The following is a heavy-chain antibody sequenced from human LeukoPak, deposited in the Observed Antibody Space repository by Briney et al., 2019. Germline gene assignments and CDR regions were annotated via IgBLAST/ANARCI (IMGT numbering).Heavy chain of an antibody. J-gene: IGHJ4*02. Sequence: PSETLSLTCTVSGGSISSGDYYWSWIRQPPGKGLEWIGYIYYSGSTYYNPSLKSRVTISVDTPKNQFSLKLSSVTAADTAVYYCARLHYYDFWSGYYLKVEYNYSKYYFDYWGQGTLVTVSS. CDR3: ARLHYYDFWSGYYLKVEYNYSKYYFDY. CDR2: IYYSGST. D-gene: IGHD3-3*01. V-gene: IGHV4-30-4*08. CDR1: GGSISSGDYY.